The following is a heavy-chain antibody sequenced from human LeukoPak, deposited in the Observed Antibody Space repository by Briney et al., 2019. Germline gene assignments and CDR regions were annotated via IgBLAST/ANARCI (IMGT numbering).Heavy chain of an antibody. D-gene: IGHD2-2*01. CDR1: GFTFSSYA. Sequence: GGSLRLSCAASGFTFSSYAMSWVRQAPGKGLEWVSAISGSGGSTYYADSVRGRFTISRDNSKNTLYLQMNSLRAEDTAVYYCAKGYCSSTSCLDAFDIWGQGTMVTVSS. CDR3: AKGYCSSTSCLDAFDI. V-gene: IGHV3-23*01. CDR2: ISGSGGST. J-gene: IGHJ3*02.